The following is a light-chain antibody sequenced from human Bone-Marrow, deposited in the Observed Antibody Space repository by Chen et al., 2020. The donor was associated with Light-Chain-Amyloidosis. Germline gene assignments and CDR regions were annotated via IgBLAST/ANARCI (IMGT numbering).Light chain of an antibody. J-gene: IGLJ3*02. Sequence: SYVLTQPSSVSVAPGQTATIACGGHNIGSTSVHWYQQTPGQAPLLVVYDDSDRPSGIPERLSGSNAGNTATLTISRVEAGDEAVYYCQVWDRSSNRPVFGGGTKLTVL. V-gene: IGLV3-21*02. CDR3: QVWDRSSNRPV. CDR1: NIGSTS. CDR2: DDS.